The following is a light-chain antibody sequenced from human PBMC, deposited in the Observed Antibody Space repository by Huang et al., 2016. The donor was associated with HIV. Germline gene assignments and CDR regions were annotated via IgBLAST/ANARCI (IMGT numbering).Light chain of an antibody. CDR1: QSVTSN. V-gene: IGKV3-15*01. J-gene: IGKJ1*01. CDR2: GAS. Sequence: EIVMTQSPATLSVSPGERATLSCRASQSVTSNLAWYQQNPGQAPRLLIYGASTRATGVPARFSGSGSGTEFTRTISSLQSEDFAVYYCQQYSYWPRTFGQGTKVEIK. CDR3: QQYSYWPRT.